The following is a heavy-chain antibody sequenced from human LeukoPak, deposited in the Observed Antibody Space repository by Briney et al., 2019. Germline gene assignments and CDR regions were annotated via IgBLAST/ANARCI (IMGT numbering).Heavy chain of an antibody. Sequence: SETLSLTCAVYGGSFSSYYWSWIRQPPGKGLEWIGEINHSGSTNYNPSLKSRVTISVDTSKNQFSLKLSSVTAADTAVYYCARGPRVVGATSFFDYWGQGTLVTVSS. CDR2: INHSGST. J-gene: IGHJ4*02. CDR3: ARGPRVVGATSFFDY. D-gene: IGHD1-26*01. CDR1: GGSFSSYY. V-gene: IGHV4-34*01.